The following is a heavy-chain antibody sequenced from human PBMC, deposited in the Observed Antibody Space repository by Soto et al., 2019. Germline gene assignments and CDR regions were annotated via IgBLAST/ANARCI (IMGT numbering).Heavy chain of an antibody. CDR2: INPNSGGT. D-gene: IGHD6-13*01. J-gene: IGHJ3*02. CDR1: GYTFTGYY. CDR3: ARGAAGYSSSWSNAFDS. V-gene: IGHV1-2*04. Sequence: ASVKVSCKASGYTFTGYYMHWVRQAPGQGLEWMGWINPNSGGTNYAQKFQGWVTMTRDTSISTAYMELSRLRSDDTAVYYCARGAAGYSSSWSNAFDSWGQGTMVTVSS.